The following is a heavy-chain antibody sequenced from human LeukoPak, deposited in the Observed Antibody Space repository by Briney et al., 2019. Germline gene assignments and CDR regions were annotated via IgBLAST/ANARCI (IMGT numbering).Heavy chain of an antibody. CDR1: GYRFTNYY. CDR2: MNPSGGST. D-gene: IGHD3-16*01. Sequence: ASVKVSCKASGYRFTNYYIHWVRQAPGQGPERMGVMNPSGGSTTYAQKFQGRVTMTRDTSTSTVYIELRSLGSEDTAVYYCAREGEIALGSGNHKYYGMDVWGKGTTVTVSP. CDR3: AREGEIALGSGNHKYYGMDV. J-gene: IGHJ6*04. V-gene: IGHV1-46*01.